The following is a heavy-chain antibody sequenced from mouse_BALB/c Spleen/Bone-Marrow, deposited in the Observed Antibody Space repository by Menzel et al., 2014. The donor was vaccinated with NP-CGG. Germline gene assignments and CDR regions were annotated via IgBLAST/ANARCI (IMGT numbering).Heavy chain of an antibody. CDR2: IFPGTVTP. D-gene: IGHD2-10*02. Sequence: VQLVESGAELVKPGASVKLSCKTSGYTFTSYWIQWVKQRPGQGLGWIGEIFPGTVTPYYNEKFKGKATLTTDTSSSTASMQLSSLTSEDSAVYFCARGGYGYLDYWGQGTTLTVSS. J-gene: IGHJ2*01. CDR1: GYTFTSYW. CDR3: ARGGYGYLDY. V-gene: IGHV1S132*01.